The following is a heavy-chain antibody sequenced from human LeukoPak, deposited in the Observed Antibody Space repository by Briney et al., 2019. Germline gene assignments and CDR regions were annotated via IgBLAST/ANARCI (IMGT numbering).Heavy chain of an antibody. CDR3: AGAGYSSVWSYFYFDS. D-gene: IGHD6-13*01. J-gene: IGHJ4*02. V-gene: IGHV4-59*01. CDR1: GGSISSSY. Sequence: SETLSLTCTVSGGSISSSYWSWIRQPPGKGLEWIGYVYYSGTTEYNPSLKSRVTMSADSSRNQFSLQLNSVTAADTAVYYCAGAGYSSVWSYFYFDSWGQGALVTVSS. CDR2: VYYSGTT.